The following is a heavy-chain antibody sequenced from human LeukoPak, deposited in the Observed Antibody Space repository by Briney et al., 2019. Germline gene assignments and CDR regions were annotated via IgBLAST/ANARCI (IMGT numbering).Heavy chain of an antibody. CDR1: GFTFSNYW. Sequence: PGGSLRLSCAASGFTFSNYWMNWVRQAPGKGLEWVANIRQDGIENYYVDSVKGRFTISRDNAKNLLYLQMNSLRAEDTAVYYCARNLFDYWGQGTLVTVSS. CDR2: IRQDGIEN. CDR3: ARNLFDY. V-gene: IGHV3-7*01. J-gene: IGHJ4*02.